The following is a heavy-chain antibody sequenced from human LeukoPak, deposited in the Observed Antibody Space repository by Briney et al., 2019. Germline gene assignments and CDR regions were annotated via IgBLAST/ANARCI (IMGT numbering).Heavy chain of an antibody. J-gene: IGHJ4*02. Sequence: SETLSLTCTVSGDSISSYYWSWIRQPPGKGLEWIGYIYYSGSTNYNPSLKSRVTISVDTSKNQFSLKLSSVTAADTAVYYCARSDGGWAFDYWGQGTLVTVSS. CDR1: GDSISSYY. D-gene: IGHD6-19*01. CDR3: ARSDGGWAFDY. CDR2: IYYSGST. V-gene: IGHV4-59*01.